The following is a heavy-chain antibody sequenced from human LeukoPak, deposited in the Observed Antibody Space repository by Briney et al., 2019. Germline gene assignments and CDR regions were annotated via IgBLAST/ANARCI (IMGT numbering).Heavy chain of an antibody. CDR3: ARVYCSSTSCSEVDAFDI. D-gene: IGHD2-2*01. CDR1: GYSISSGYY. Sequence: SETLSLTCNVSGYSISSGYYWSWIRQPPGKGLERIGYIYYSGSTNYNPSLKSRVTISVDTSKNQFSLKLSSVTAADTAVYYCARVYCSSTSCSEVDAFDIWGQGTMVTVSS. V-gene: IGHV4-59*01. CDR2: IYYSGST. J-gene: IGHJ3*02.